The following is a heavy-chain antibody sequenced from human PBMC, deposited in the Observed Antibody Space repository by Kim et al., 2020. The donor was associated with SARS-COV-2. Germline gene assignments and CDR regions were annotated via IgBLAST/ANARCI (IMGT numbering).Heavy chain of an antibody. Sequence: SETLSLTCTVSGGSISSYYWSWIRQPPGKGLEWIGYIYYSGSTNYNPSLKSRVTISVDTSKNQFSLKLSSVTAADTAVYYCARDHRAWLHYIANWYVDL. V-gene: IGHV4-59*01. CDR1: GGSISSYY. J-gene: IGHJ2*01. CDR3: ARDHRAWLHYIANWYVDL. D-gene: IGHD3-22*01. CDR2: IYYSGST.